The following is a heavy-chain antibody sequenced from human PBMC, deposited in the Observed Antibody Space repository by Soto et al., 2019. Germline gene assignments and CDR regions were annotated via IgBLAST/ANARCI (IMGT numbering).Heavy chain of an antibody. CDR1: GFTFSSYA. Sequence: EVQLLESGGGLAQPGGSLRLSCAASGFTFSSYAMSWVRQAPGKGLEWVSGISDSGGSTDYADSAKGRFTISRDNSKNTLYLQMNSLRAEDTAVYYCAKDHYDSSGYYYIGGGYWGQGTLVTVSS. CDR3: AKDHYDSSGYYYIGGGY. J-gene: IGHJ4*02. D-gene: IGHD3-22*01. V-gene: IGHV3-23*01. CDR2: ISDSGGST.